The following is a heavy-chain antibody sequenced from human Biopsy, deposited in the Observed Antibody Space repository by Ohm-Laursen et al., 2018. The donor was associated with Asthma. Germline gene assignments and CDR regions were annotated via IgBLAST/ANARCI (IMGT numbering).Heavy chain of an antibody. Sequence: SLRLSCSASRFTYEMHWVRQAPGKGLEWVAVVSYDGGVAHYADSMKGRFTISRDNAKSTLYLQMNRLRTDDTAVYFCAKRRGYSDLTDFDHWGQGTLVTVSS. J-gene: IGHJ4*02. CDR3: AKRRGYSDLTDFDH. V-gene: IGHV3-30*18. CDR2: VSYDGGVA. D-gene: IGHD3-3*01. CDR1: RFTYE.